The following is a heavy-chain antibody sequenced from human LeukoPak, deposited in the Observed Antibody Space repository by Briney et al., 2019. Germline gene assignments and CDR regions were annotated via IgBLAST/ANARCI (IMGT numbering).Heavy chain of an antibody. CDR1: VFTFASYG. V-gene: IGHV3-23*01. CDR3: AIMHGYYDGTGYWVQ. Sequence: GGSLRLSCAASVFTFASYGMSWLRQAPGKGLEWVSFITTNGGRTSYADSVEGRFTISRDNPRNTLYMQMNSLRDEDTAVYYCAIMHGYYDGTGYWVQWGQGTLVTVSS. J-gene: IGHJ1*01. CDR2: ITTNGGRT. D-gene: IGHD3-22*01.